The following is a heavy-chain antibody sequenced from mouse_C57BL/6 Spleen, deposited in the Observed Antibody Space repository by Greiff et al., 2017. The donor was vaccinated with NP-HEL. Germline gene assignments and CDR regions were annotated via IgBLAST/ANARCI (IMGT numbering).Heavy chain of an antibody. D-gene: IGHD2-2*01. CDR2: INPNNGGT. CDR3: ARQGSYGYDGAWFAY. Sequence: VQLQQSGPELVKPGASVKMSCKASGYTFTDYNMHWVKQSHGKSLEWIGYINPNNGGTSYNQKFKGKATLTVNKSSSTAYMELRSLTSEDSAVYYCARQGSYGYDGAWFAYWGQGTLVTVSA. J-gene: IGHJ3*01. CDR1: GYTFTDYN. V-gene: IGHV1-22*01.